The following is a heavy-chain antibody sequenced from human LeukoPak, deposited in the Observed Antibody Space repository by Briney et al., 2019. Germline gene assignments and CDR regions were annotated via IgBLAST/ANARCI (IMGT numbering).Heavy chain of an antibody. CDR3: ARGRTLWFGERRHWFDP. V-gene: IGHV4-59*12. CDR1: GASISSYY. D-gene: IGHD3-10*01. Sequence: PSETLSLTCTVSGASISSYYWSWIRQPPGKGLEWIGYVYYSGSTNNNPSLKSRVTISVDTSKNQFSLKLSSVTAADTAVYYCARGRTLWFGERRHWFDPWGQGTLVTVSS. CDR2: VYYSGST. J-gene: IGHJ5*02.